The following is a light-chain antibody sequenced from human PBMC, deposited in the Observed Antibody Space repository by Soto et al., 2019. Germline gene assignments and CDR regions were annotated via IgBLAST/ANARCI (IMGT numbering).Light chain of an antibody. CDR1: SSNIGGNS. V-gene: IGLV1-51*01. J-gene: IGLJ1*01. Sequence: QSVLTQPPSVSAAPGQKVTISCSGSSSNIGGNSVSWYQQLPGTAPKLLIYDDNKRPSGIPDRFSGSKSGTSATLGITGFQTGDQDDYYCGSWDSSLSAYVFGTGTRSP. CDR2: DDN. CDR3: GSWDSSLSAYV.